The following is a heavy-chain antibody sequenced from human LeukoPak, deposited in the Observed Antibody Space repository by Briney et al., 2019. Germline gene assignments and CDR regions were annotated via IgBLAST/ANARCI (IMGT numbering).Heavy chain of an antibody. J-gene: IGHJ4*02. CDR2: IWYDGSST. V-gene: IGHV3-33*01. Sequence: GGSLRLSCAASGFSFNTYGMLWVRQAPGKGLEWVAVIWYDGSSTYYADSVKGRFTISRDNSKNTLYLQMNSLRAEDTAVYYCARGGPEWPLDYWGQGTLVTVSS. D-gene: IGHD3-3*01. CDR3: ARGGPEWPLDY. CDR1: GFSFNTYG.